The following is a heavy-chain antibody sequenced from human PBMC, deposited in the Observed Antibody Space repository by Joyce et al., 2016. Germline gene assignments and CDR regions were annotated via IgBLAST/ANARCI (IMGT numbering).Heavy chain of an antibody. Sequence: EVQLVEYGGGLVQPGGSLRLSCAASGIIFSNKEMNWVRQAPGNGREWISSINSDDSRIHYADSVRGRFTISRDNARNSLFLEMNSLRVEDTAMYYCTTPSCANWGQGSLVTVSS. V-gene: IGHV3-48*03. D-gene: IGHD2-2*01. CDR3: TTPSCAN. J-gene: IGHJ4*02. CDR1: GIIFSNKE. CDR2: INSDDSRI.